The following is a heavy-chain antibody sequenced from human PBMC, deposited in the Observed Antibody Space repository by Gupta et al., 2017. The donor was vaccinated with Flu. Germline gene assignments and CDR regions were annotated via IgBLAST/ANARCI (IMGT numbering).Heavy chain of an antibody. Sequence: VQLVASGGGLLQPGRSLRLSCAASGITFDDYAMHWVRQAPGKGLEWVSGISWNSDTIGYADSVKGRFTLSRDTAKNSLYLQMNSLRPEDTALYYCVKDRGYTWDAIDFWGQGTMVTVSS. J-gene: IGHJ3*01. CDR3: VKDRGYTWDAIDF. CDR2: ISWNSDTI. CDR1: GITFDDYA. V-gene: IGHV3-9*01. D-gene: IGHD6-13*01.